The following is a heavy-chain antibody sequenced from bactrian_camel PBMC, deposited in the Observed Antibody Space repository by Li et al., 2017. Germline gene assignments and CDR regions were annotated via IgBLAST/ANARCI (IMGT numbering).Heavy chain of an antibody. V-gene: IGHV3S53*01. CDR1: GSIYGDAC. J-gene: IGHJ4*01. D-gene: IGHD1*01. CDR2: IDSYEST. Sequence: HVQLVESGGGSVQAGGSLRLSCGASGSIYGDACVGWFRQAPGKEREEVATIDSYESTVYADSVKGRFTISKNNAKNTLYLQMDSLKPEDTAMYYCAARESRVDWSARRVCVAKYAYWGQGTQVTVS. CDR3: AARESRVDWSARRVCVAKYAY.